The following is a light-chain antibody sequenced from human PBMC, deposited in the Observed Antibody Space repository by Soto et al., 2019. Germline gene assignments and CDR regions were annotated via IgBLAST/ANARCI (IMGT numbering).Light chain of an antibody. CDR2: DAS. V-gene: IGKV3-11*01. J-gene: IGKJ5*01. CDR1: QSFSSY. Sequence: EIVLTQSPATLSLSPGERATLSCRASQSFSSYLAWYQQKPGQAPRLLIYDASKRATGIPARFSGRGSGTDFAITISSLEPEDFAVYFFQYRSNWRPVITFVQGTRVEIK. CDR3: QYRSNWRPVIT.